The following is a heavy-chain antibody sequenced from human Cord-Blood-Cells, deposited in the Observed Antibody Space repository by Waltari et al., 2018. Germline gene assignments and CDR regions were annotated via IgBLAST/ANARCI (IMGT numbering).Heavy chain of an antibody. D-gene: IGHD3-10*01. V-gene: IGHV4-34*01. J-gene: IGHJ3*02. CDR1: GRPFRGYY. CDR2: INHSGST. CDR3: ARVYGSGSYYMPSAFDI. Sequence: PPPQWGAGRFKPPATLTRTGPAQGRPFRGYYSRLPRQHSGKGLEWIGEINHSGSTNYNPSLKSRVTISVDTSKNQFSLKLSSVTAADTAVYYCARVYGSGSYYMPSAFDIWGQGTMVTVSS.